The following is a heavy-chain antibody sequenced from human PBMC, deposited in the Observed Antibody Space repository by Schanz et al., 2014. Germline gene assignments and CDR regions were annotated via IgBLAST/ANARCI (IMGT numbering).Heavy chain of an antibody. CDR3: ARIGGSVFDY. V-gene: IGHV3-23*01. CDR1: GFTFSSYA. J-gene: IGHJ4*02. CDR2: IGTSGGT. D-gene: IGHD3-10*01. Sequence: EVQLLESGGGLVQPGGSLRLSCAASGFTFSSYAMSWVRQAPGKGLEWVSTIGTSGGTNYAESVKGRFTISRYNSKNSLYLQMTSLRAEDTAVYYCARIGGSVFDYWAQGTLVTVSS.